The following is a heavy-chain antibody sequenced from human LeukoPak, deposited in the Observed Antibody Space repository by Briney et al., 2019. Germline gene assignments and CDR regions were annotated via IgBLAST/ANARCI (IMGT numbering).Heavy chain of an antibody. J-gene: IGHJ2*01. CDR1: GASISGYY. Sequence: SETLSLTCTVSGASISGYYWSWIRQPPGKGLEWIGYIFYSGSSNYNPSLKSRVTFSVDTSTNQVSLKLSSVTAADTAIYYCARWNTIADVWGRGTLVTVSS. D-gene: IGHD3-9*01. CDR2: IFYSGSS. CDR3: ARWNTIADV. V-gene: IGHV4-59*08.